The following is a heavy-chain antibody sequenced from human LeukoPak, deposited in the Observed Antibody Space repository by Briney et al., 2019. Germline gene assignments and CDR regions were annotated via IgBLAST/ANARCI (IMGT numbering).Heavy chain of an antibody. CDR2: IYSGGAT. V-gene: IGHV3-66*01. D-gene: IGHD6-19*01. Sequence: GGSLRLSCAAPGITVGSSYMSWVRQAPEKGLEWVSAIYSGGATYYADSAKGRFTISRDNSKNTLYLQMNSLRVEDTAVYYCARAPSGWNFDCWGQGALVTVST. CDR1: GITVGSSY. J-gene: IGHJ4*02. CDR3: ARAPSGWNFDC.